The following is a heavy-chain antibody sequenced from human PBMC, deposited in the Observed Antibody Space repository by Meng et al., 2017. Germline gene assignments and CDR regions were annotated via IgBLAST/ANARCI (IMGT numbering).Heavy chain of an antibody. J-gene: IGHJ4*02. CDR2: AYYRSKWYH. V-gene: IGHV6-1*01. D-gene: IGHD1-26*01. CDR3: ARGSYSFDS. CDR1: GDSVSSNSAA. Sequence: QVQLKQSGPGLVKPSQALSLIRAISGDSVSSNSAAWNWIRQSPSRGLEWLGRAYYRSKWYHDYAESVKSRISIDPDTSKNQFSLQLRSVTPEDSAVYYCARGSYSFDSCGQRTLVTVSS.